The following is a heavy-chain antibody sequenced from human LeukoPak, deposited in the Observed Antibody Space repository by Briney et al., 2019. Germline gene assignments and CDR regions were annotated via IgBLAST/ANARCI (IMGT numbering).Heavy chain of an antibody. D-gene: IGHD3-10*01. CDR1: NGSIDSDY. Sequence: SETLSLTCTGSNGSIDSDYWTWIRQPPGKGLEWIAYFYHTGSTNYNPSLKSRVTISIDTPKNQFSLNLSSLTPADTAVYYCARGKKGFGEVWAEYYYYYYMDIWGKGTTVTVSS. CDR3: ARGKKGFGEVWAEYYYYYYMDI. V-gene: IGHV4-59*01. CDR2: FYHTGST. J-gene: IGHJ6*03.